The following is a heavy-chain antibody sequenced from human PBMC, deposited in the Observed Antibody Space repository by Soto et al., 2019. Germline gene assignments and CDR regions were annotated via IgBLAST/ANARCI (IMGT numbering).Heavy chain of an antibody. CDR1: GFPFSSYP. V-gene: IGHV3-23*01. J-gene: IGHJ4*02. Sequence: PARSLRLSWAASGFPFSSYPMTWVRQAPGKGLEWVSAISGSGGSTYYADSVTGRFTISRDNSKNTLYLQMDSLRADDTAVYYCAKVPLDDSSGYYIDYWGQGTVVTVSS. CDR3: AKVPLDDSSGYYIDY. CDR2: ISGSGGST. D-gene: IGHD3-22*01.